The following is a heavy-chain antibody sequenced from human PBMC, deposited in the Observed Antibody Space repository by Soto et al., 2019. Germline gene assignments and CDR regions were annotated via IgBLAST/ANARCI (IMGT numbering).Heavy chain of an antibody. CDR1: GGSISSYY. V-gene: IGHV4-59*01. J-gene: IGHJ4*02. D-gene: IGHD3-22*01. CDR3: ARGVEVIDY. Sequence: QVQLQESGPGLVKPSETLSLTCTVSGGSISSYYWSWIRQPPGKGLEWIGYIYYSGSTNYNPSLKSPVTISVDTSKNQFSLKLSSVTAADTAVYYCARGVEVIDYWGQGTLVTVSS. CDR2: IYYSGST.